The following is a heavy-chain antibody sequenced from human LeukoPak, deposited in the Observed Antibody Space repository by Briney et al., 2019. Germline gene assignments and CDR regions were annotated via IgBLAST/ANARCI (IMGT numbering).Heavy chain of an antibody. Sequence: GASVKVSCKASGYTFTGYYMHWVRQAPGQGLEWMGWINPNTGGTNYAQKFQGRVTMTRDTSISTAYMELSRLRSDDTAVYYCARDFGELFGMDAWGKGTTVTVSS. CDR2: INPNTGGT. CDR1: GYTFTGYY. V-gene: IGHV1-2*02. D-gene: IGHD3-10*01. J-gene: IGHJ6*04. CDR3: ARDFGELFGMDA.